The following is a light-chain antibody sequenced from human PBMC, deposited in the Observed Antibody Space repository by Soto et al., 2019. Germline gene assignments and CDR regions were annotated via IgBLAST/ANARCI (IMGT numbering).Light chain of an antibody. Sequence: QSALTQPASVSGSPGQSITISCTGTSSDVGAYNFVSWYRQHPGKAPKLIMYNVSDRPSGVSNRFSGSKSANTASLTISGLQAEDEADYYGTSSTSSGNYVFGTGTKRTVL. CDR3: TSSTSSGNYV. CDR1: SSDVGAYNF. V-gene: IGLV2-14*03. J-gene: IGLJ1*01. CDR2: NVS.